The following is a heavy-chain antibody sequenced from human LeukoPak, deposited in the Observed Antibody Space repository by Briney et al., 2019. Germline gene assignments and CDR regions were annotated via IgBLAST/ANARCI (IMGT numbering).Heavy chain of an antibody. Sequence: PGRSLRLSCAASGFTFSSYGMHWVRQAPGKGLEWVAVIWYDGSNKYYADSVKGRFTISRDNSKNTLYLQMNSLRAEDTAVYYCARPLHKVRGVIYYYGMDVWGKGTTVTVSS. D-gene: IGHD3-10*01. J-gene: IGHJ6*04. CDR2: IWYDGSNK. V-gene: IGHV3-33*01. CDR1: GFTFSSYG. CDR3: ARPLHKVRGVIYYYGMDV.